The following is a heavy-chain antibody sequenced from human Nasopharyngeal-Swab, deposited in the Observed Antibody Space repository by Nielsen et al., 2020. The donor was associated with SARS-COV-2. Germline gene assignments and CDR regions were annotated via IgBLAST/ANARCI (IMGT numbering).Heavy chain of an antibody. D-gene: IGHD6-19*01. CDR2: ISYDGSNK. Sequence: PGGSLRLSCAASGFTFSSYSIHWVRQAPGKGLEWVAVISYDGSNKYYTDSVKGRFTISRDNSKNTLYLQMNSLRAEDTAVYYCARVAPVAGTGFDYWGQGTLVTVSS. CDR3: ARVAPVAGTGFDY. V-gene: IGHV3-30*04. CDR1: GFTFSSYS. J-gene: IGHJ4*02.